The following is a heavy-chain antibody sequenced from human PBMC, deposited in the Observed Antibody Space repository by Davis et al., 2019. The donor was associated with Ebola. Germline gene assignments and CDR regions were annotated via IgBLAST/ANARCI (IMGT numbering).Heavy chain of an antibody. V-gene: IGHV3-43*02. D-gene: IGHD5-12*01. CDR1: GFTFDDYA. CDR3: AKVVNVDIVATITFYYYGMDV. CDR2: ISGDGGST. Sequence: GGSLRLSCAASGFTFDDYAMHWVRQAPGKGLEWVSLISGDGGSTYYADSVKGRFTISRDNSKNSLYLQMNSLRTEDTALYYCAKVVNVDIVATITFYYYGMDVWGQGTLVTVSS. J-gene: IGHJ6*02.